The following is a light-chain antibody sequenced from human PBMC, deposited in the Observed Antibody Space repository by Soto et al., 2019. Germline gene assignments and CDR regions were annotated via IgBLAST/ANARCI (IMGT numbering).Light chain of an antibody. CDR2: HAS. CDR3: QQYHTWPPSTT. CDR1: HPLSSH. J-gene: IGKJ5*01. Sequence: ITQSPATLSFSPGEGATLSCRASHPLSSHLAWYQQKNGQAPRLLIYHASIRATGIPARFSGSGSGTEFILTISSLQSDDFAVYYCQQYHTWPPSTTFGQGTRLEIK. V-gene: IGKV3D-15*01.